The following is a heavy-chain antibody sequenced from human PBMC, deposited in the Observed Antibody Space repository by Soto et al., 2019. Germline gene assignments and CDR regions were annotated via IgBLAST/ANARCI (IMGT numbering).Heavy chain of an antibody. V-gene: IGHV1-2*02. CDR2: INPNSGGT. J-gene: IGHJ6*02. Sequence: ASVKVSCKASGYTFTGYYVHWVRQAPGQGLGWMGWINPNSGGTNYAQKFQGRVTMTRDTSISTAYMELSRLRSDDTAVYYCARDRGELKYYGMDVWGQGTTVTVSS. CDR1: GYTFTGYY. D-gene: IGHD1-26*01. CDR3: ARDRGELKYYGMDV.